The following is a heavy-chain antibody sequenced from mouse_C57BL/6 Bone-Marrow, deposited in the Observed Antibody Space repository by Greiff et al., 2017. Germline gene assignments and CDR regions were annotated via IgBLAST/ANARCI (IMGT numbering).Heavy chain of an antibody. CDR2: IDPSDSYT. Sequence: QVQLQQPGAELVKPGASVKLSCKASGYTFTSYWMQWVKQRPGQGLEWIGEIDPSDSYTNYNQKFKGKATLTVDTSASTAYMQLSSLTSEDSAVYYCARGGLLWDCEYWGQGTTRTVSS. J-gene: IGHJ2*01. CDR1: GYTFTSYW. D-gene: IGHD2-1*01. V-gene: IGHV1-50*01. CDR3: ARGGLLWDCEY.